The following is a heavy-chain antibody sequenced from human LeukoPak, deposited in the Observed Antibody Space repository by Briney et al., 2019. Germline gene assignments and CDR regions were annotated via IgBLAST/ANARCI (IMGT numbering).Heavy chain of an antibody. D-gene: IGHD6-19*01. Sequence: GGSLRLSCTASGFTFRSYGMTWVRQAPGKGLEWVSGSSGDGYSTYYADSVKGRFTISRDNSKNTLYLQMNSLRADDTAEYYCAKHSSGWFGSRRDFDYWGQGTLVTVSS. J-gene: IGHJ4*02. V-gene: IGHV3-23*01. CDR2: SSGDGYST. CDR1: GFTFRSYG. CDR3: AKHSSGWFGSRRDFDY.